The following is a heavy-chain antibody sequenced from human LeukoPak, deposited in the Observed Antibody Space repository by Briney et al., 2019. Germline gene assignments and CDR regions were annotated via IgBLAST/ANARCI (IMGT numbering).Heavy chain of an antibody. CDR2: INPSGGST. CDR3: ARVRGYCSGGSCYAFRPNRKYYYYGMDV. Sequence: ASVKVSCKASGYTFTSYYMHWVRQAPGQGLEWMGIINPSGGSTSYAQKFQGRVTMTRDTSTSTVYMELSRLRSDDTAVYYCARVRGYCSGGSCYAFRPNRKYYYYGMDVWGQGTTVTVSS. J-gene: IGHJ6*02. CDR1: GYTFTSYY. D-gene: IGHD2-15*01. V-gene: IGHV1-46*01.